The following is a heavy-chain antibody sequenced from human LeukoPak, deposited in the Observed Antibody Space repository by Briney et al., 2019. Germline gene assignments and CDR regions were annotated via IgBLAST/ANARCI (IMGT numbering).Heavy chain of an antibody. Sequence: PGESLKISCKGSGYSFTSYWIGWVRQMPGKGLEWMGIIYPGDSDTRYSPSFQGQVTISADKSISTAYLQWSSLKASDTAMYYCARHVSYDSSGYYPPEVPDYWGQGTLVTVSS. CDR2: IYPGDSDT. V-gene: IGHV5-51*01. D-gene: IGHD3-22*01. CDR3: ARHVSYDSSGYYPPEVPDY. J-gene: IGHJ4*02. CDR1: GYSFTSYW.